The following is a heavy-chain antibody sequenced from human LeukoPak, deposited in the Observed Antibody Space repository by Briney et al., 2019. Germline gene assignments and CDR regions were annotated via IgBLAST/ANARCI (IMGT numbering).Heavy chain of an antibody. J-gene: IGHJ4*02. V-gene: IGHV4-59*11. CDR2: IYYSGST. Sequence: SQTLSLTCTVSGGSIRSHYWSWIRQPPGKGLEWIGYIYYSGSTNYNPSLKSRVTISVDTSKNQFSLKLSSVTAADTAVYYCARDRGDYDSSGYYGYFDYWGQGALVTVSS. D-gene: IGHD3-22*01. CDR1: GGSIRSHY. CDR3: ARDRGDYDSSGYYGYFDY.